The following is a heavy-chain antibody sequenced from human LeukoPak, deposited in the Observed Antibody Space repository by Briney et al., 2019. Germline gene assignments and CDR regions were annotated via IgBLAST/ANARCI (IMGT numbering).Heavy chain of an antibody. D-gene: IGHD6-19*01. CDR3: AREKGSGSGWFGY. CDR1: GFSFSSNW. J-gene: IGHJ5*01. V-gene: IGHV3-7*01. CDR2: IKQDGSEK. Sequence: GGSLRLSCAASGFSFSSNWMIWVRQAPGKGLEWVANIKQDGSEKHYVDSVKGRFTISRDNAKNSLYLQMDSLRDEDTAVYYCAREKGSGSGWFGYWGQGTLVTVSS.